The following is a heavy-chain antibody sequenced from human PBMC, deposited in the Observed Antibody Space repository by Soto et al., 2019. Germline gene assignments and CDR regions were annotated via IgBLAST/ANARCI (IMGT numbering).Heavy chain of an antibody. CDR1: GFSVSGSY. J-gene: IGHJ4*02. V-gene: IGHV3-53*02. Sequence: EVQLVETGGGLIQFGGSLRLSCAASGFSVSGSYVSWVRQAPGKGLEWVSVIYSGGNAYYADSVKGRFTISRDVSNNTVYLHMTSLRAEHTAVYYCARSLYYYDNSEYFRPLYLDYWGQGTLVTVSS. D-gene: IGHD3-22*01. CDR2: IYSGGNA. CDR3: ARSLYYYDNSEYFRPLYLDY.